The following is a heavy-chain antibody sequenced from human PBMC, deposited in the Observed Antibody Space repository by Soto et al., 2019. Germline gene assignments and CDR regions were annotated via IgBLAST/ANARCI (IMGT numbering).Heavy chain of an antibody. J-gene: IGHJ4*02. CDR2: VSWDSSTI. V-gene: IGHV3-9*01. CDR1: GVTFDYYA. Sequence: PGGSLRLSGAASGVTFDYYAMHWVQQAPGKGLGWVSGVSWDSSTIVYSDSVKGRFTISRDNAKNSLYLQMNSLRAEDTALYFCAKGDRPYGDSIYFDYWRRGTLVAVSS. D-gene: IGHD4-17*01. CDR3: AKGDRPYGDSIYFDY.